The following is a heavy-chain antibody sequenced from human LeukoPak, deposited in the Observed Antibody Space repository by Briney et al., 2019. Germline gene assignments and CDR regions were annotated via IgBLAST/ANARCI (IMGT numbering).Heavy chain of an antibody. V-gene: IGHV4-61*08. Sequence: SETLSLTCSVSDDSVGSGGYYWNWIRQPPGTGLEWIGCVYYSGSTNYNPSLKSRVAMSVDTSKNQFSLKLSSVTAADTAVYYCARETIAAAGDFDYWGQGTLVTVSS. CDR1: DDSVGSGGYY. CDR3: ARETIAAAGDFDY. D-gene: IGHD6-13*01. CDR2: VYYSGST. J-gene: IGHJ4*02.